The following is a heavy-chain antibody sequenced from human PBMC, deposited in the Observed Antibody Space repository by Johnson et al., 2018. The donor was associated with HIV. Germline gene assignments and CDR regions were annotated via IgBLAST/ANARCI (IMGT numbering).Heavy chain of an antibody. CDR1: GFTFSSYA. Sequence: QMLLVESGGGVVQPGRSLRLSCAASGFTFSSYAMHWVRQAPGKGLEWVAVISYDGSNKYYADSVKGRFTISRDNSKNTLYLQMNSLRAEDTAVYYCARDNTGGGLWFGGPSSWGQGTMVTVSS. V-gene: IGHV3-30-3*01. J-gene: IGHJ3*01. CDR3: ARDNTGGGLWFGGPSS. D-gene: IGHD3-10*01. CDR2: ISYDGSNK.